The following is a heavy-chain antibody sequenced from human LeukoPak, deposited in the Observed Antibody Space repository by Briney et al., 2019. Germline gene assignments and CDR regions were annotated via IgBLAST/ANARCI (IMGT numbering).Heavy chain of an antibody. CDR2: IKHDGSEK. Sequence: ETLSLTCTVSGGSISSSSHYWGWIRQAPGKGLEWVANIKHDGSEKYYVDSVKGRFTISRDNAKNSLYLQLNSLRAEDTAVYYCAREGITATADYWGQGTLVTVSS. CDR3: AREGITATADY. V-gene: IGHV3-7*01. J-gene: IGHJ4*02. CDR1: GGSISSSSHY. D-gene: IGHD6-13*01.